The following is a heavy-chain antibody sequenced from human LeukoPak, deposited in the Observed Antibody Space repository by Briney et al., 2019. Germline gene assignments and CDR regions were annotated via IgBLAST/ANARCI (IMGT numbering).Heavy chain of an antibody. CDR2: ISYDGSNK. V-gene: IGHV3-30*03. J-gene: IGHJ4*02. Sequence: GGSLRLSCAASGFTFSSYGMHWVRQAPGKGLEWVAVISYDGSNKYYADSVKGRFTISRDNSKNTLYLQMNSLRAEDTAVYYCARAGDYGGNSGVYWGQGTLVTVSS. CDR1: GFTFSSYG. CDR3: ARAGDYGGNSGVY. D-gene: IGHD4-23*01.